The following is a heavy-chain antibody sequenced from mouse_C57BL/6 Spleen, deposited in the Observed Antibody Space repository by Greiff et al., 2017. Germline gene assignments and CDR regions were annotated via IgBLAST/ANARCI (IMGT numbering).Heavy chain of an antibody. CDR2: ILPGSGST. CDR1: GYTFTGYW. J-gene: IGHJ4*01. V-gene: IGHV1-9*01. Sequence: KQSGAELMKPGASVKLSCKATGYTFTGYWIEWVKQRPGHGLEWIGEILPGSGSTNYNEKFKGKATFTADTSANTAYMQLSSLTTEDSAIYYCARYGTTVVADYYAMDYWGQGTSVTVSS. CDR3: ARYGTTVVADYYAMDY. D-gene: IGHD1-1*01.